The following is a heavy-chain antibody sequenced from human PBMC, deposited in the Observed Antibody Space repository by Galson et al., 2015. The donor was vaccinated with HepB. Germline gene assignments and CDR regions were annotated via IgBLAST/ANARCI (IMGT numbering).Heavy chain of an antibody. Sequence: SVKVSCKASGGTFSSYAISWVRQAPGQGLEWMGGIIPIFGTANYAQKFQGRVTITADKSTSTAYMELSSLRSEDTAVYYCARVGWSSSWSTPGYYYYGMDVWGQGTTVTVSS. V-gene: IGHV1-69*06. CDR3: ARVGWSSSWSTPGYYYYGMDV. CDR2: IIPIFGTA. D-gene: IGHD6-13*01. J-gene: IGHJ6*02. CDR1: GGTFSSYA.